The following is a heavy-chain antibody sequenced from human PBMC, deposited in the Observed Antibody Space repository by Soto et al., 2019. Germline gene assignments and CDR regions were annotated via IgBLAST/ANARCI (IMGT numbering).Heavy chain of an antibody. CDR3: TTANQRGPDY. Sequence: VGSLRLSCAASVFTFSNAWMNWVRQAPGKGLEWVGLIKSKTDGGTIDYPAPVKGRFIISRDDSRNTLYLQMNSLKTEDTAVYYCTTANQRGPDYWGQGTLVTVSS. V-gene: IGHV3-15*01. CDR1: VFTFSNAW. CDR2: IKSKTDGGTI. J-gene: IGHJ4*02. D-gene: IGHD5-12*01.